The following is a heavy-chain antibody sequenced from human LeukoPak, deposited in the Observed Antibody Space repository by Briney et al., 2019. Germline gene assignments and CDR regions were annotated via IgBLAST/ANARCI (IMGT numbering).Heavy chain of an antibody. J-gene: IGHJ5*02. CDR2: IYYSGST. Sequence: SETLSLTCTVSGGSISSSSYYWGWIRQPPGKGLEWIGSIYYSGSTYYNPSLKSRVTISVDTSKNQFSLKLSSVTAADTAVYYCARDPAGGESPNWLDPWGQGTLVTVSS. D-gene: IGHD3-16*01. CDR1: GGSISSSSYY. CDR3: ARDPAGGESPNWLDP. V-gene: IGHV4-39*07.